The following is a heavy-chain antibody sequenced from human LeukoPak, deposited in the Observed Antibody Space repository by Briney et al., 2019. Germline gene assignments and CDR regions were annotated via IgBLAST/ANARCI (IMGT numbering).Heavy chain of an antibody. Sequence: PSETLSLTCTVSGGSISSSSYYWGWIRQPPGKGLEWIGSIYYSGSTYYNPSLKSRVTISVDTSKNQFSLKLSSVTAADTAVYYCARVVSVVVAPNWFDPWGQGTLVTVSS. CDR2: IYYSGST. V-gene: IGHV4-39*07. CDR1: GGSISSSSYY. CDR3: ARVVSVVVAPNWFDP. J-gene: IGHJ5*02. D-gene: IGHD3-22*01.